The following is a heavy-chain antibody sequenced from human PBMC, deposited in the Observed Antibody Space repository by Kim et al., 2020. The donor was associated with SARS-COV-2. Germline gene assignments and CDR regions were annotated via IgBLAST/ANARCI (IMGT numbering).Heavy chain of an antibody. CDR2: IIPIFGTA. Sequence: SVKVSCKASGGTFSSYAISWVRQAPGQGLEWMGGIIPIFGTANYAQKFQGRVTITADESTSTAYMELSSLRSEDTAVYYCARDRMRDGGGVTVNPYYYYGMDVWGQGTTVTVSS. D-gene: IGHD4-4*01. J-gene: IGHJ6*02. CDR3: ARDRMRDGGGVTVNPYYYYGMDV. CDR1: GGTFSSYA. V-gene: IGHV1-69*13.